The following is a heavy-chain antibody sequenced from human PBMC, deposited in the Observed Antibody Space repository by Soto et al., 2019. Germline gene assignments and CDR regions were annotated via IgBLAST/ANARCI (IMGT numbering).Heavy chain of an antibody. V-gene: IGHV4-61*01. J-gene: IGHJ4*02. CDR1: GCAVRSGRYY. D-gene: IGHD3-22*01. Sequence: SETLSLTCSVSGCAVRSGRYYWTWIRQPPGKGLEWIGYIYQSGTINYNASLKSRVTISIDTSKNQFFLKLHSVTAADTAVYYCARDSSGRHDYWGQGTPVTVSS. CDR3: ARDSSGRHDY. CDR2: IYQSGTI.